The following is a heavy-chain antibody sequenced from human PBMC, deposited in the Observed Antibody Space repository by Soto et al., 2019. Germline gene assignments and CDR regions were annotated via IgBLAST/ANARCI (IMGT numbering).Heavy chain of an antibody. J-gene: IGHJ4*02. D-gene: IGHD5-18*01. CDR3: ARLIYSYGEAYFDY. CDR1: GASIISSGYY. CDR2: IYYTGST. Sequence: PSETLSLICPVSGASIISSGYYWGWIRQPPGKGLEWIGSIYYTGSTYYNPPLKSRVTISVDTSKNQFSLRLSSVTAADTAVYYCARLIYSYGEAYFDYWGQGTLVTVSS. V-gene: IGHV4-39*01.